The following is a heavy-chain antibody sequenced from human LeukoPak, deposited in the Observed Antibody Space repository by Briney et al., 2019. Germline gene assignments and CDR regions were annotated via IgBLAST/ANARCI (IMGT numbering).Heavy chain of an antibody. J-gene: IGHJ4*02. Sequence: GRSLRLSCAASGFAFSSYAMHWVRQAPGKGLEWVAVISYDGSNKYYADSVKGRFTISRDNSKNTLYLQMNSLRAEDTAVYYCAREALRDYSLDYWGQGTLVTVSS. CDR2: ISYDGSNK. V-gene: IGHV3-30-3*01. D-gene: IGHD4-11*01. CDR3: AREALRDYSLDY. CDR1: GFAFSSYA.